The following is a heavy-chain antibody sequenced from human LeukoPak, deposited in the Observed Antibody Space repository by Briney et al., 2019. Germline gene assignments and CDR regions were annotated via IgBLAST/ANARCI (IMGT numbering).Heavy chain of an antibody. CDR3: ARGYYTDPADY. D-gene: IGHD3-22*01. V-gene: IGHV3-48*03. CDR2: ISSTGGSI. CDR1: GFTFSSYE. J-gene: IGHJ4*02. Sequence: GGSLRLSCAASGFTFSSYEMNWVRQAPGKGLEWVSYISSTGGSIYYADSVKGRFTISRDNAKNSLSLQMNGLRVEDTALYYCARGYYTDPADYWGQGTLVTVSS.